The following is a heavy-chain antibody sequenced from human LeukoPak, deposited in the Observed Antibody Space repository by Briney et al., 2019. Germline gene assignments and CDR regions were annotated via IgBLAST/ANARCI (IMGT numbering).Heavy chain of an antibody. J-gene: IGHJ4*02. CDR2: IWYDGSHK. CDR3: ARAMTPGYSYGFGY. D-gene: IGHD5-18*01. Sequence: SGGSLRLSCVASGFTFSTYAMTWVRQAPGKGLEWVAVIWYDGSHKYYADSAKGRFTISRDNPKNTVYLQMNSLRVEDTAVYYCARAMTPGYSYGFGYWGQGALVTV. CDR1: GFTFSTYA. V-gene: IGHV3-33*08.